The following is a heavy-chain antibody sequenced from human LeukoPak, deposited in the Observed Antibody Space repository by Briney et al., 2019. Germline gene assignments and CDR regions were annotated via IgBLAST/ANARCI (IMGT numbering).Heavy chain of an antibody. CDR3: AKGLYSNSPRLDY. CDR2: ISGSGGST. V-gene: IGHV3-23*01. D-gene: IGHD4-11*01. J-gene: IGHJ4*02. Sequence: YPGGSLRLFCAASGFTFSSYAMSWVRQAPGKGLEWVSAISGSGGSTYYADSVKGRFTISRDNSKNTLYLQMNSLRAEDTAVYYCAKGLYSNSPRLDYWGQGTLVTVSS. CDR1: GFTFSSYA.